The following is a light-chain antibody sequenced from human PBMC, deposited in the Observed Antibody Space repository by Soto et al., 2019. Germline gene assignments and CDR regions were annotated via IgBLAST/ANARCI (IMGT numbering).Light chain of an antibody. V-gene: IGKV1-5*01. CDR2: DAS. CDR1: QSVGYW. J-gene: IGKJ1*01. Sequence: IQMTQSPSTLSASVGDRVTITCRASQSVGYWLAWYQQKPGKAPQFLIYDASNLHDGVPSRFSGSGSGTEFTLTISGLQPDDFATYYCHHYNTYSTFGQGTKVDIK. CDR3: HHYNTYST.